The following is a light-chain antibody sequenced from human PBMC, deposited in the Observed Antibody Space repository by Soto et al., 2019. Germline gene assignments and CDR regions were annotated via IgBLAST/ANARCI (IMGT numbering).Light chain of an antibody. J-gene: IGKJ1*01. CDR3: QQYASRPWT. CDR1: QSVSSY. Sequence: EIVLTQSPATLSLSPGERATLYCRASQSVSSYLAWYQQKPGQAPRLLIYGASSRATGIPDRFSGSGSGTDFTLTISRLEPEDFAVYYCQQYASRPWTFGQGTKVDIK. CDR2: GAS. V-gene: IGKV3-20*01.